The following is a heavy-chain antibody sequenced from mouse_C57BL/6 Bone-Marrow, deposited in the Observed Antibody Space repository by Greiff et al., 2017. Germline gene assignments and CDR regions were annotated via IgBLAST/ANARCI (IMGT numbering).Heavy chain of an antibody. D-gene: IGHD1-1*01. V-gene: IGHV1-15*01. CDR3: TRRGFRIYYYGSSYYAMDY. CDR1: GYTFTDYE. CDR2: IDPETGGT. J-gene: IGHJ4*01. Sequence: QVQLQQSGAELVRPGASVTLSCKASGYTFTDYEMHWVKQTPVHGLEWIGAIDPETGGTAYNQKFKGKAILTADKSSSTAYMELRSLTSEDSAVYYCTRRGFRIYYYGSSYYAMDYWGQGTSVTVSS.